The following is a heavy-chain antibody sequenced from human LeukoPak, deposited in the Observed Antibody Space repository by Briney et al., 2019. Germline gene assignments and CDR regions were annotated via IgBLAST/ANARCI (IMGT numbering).Heavy chain of an antibody. CDR1: GFTFSNYA. D-gene: IGHD3-9*01. Sequence: QSGGSLRLSCAASGFTFSNYAMSWVRQAPGKGLEWVSAISGSGGSTYYADSVKGRFTISRDNSKNTLYLQMNSLRAEDTAIYYCAKVPRQHDNWFDPWGQGTLVTVSS. J-gene: IGHJ5*02. V-gene: IGHV3-23*01. CDR3: AKVPRQHDNWFDP. CDR2: ISGSGGST.